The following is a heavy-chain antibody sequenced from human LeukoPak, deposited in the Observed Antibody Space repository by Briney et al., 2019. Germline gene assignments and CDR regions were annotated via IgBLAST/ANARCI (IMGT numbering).Heavy chain of an antibody. CDR2: VSFDGSQK. Sequence: GGSLRLSCAASGFTFSSYSMNWVRQAPGKGLEWVAVVSFDGSQKYYRDSVKGRFTISRDDSKNTVYLQVNSLRTEDTAVYYCGKQEIGTTWSVGYWGQGTLVTVSS. CDR3: GKQEIGTTWSVGY. CDR1: GFTFSSYS. D-gene: IGHD1-14*01. V-gene: IGHV3-30*18. J-gene: IGHJ4*02.